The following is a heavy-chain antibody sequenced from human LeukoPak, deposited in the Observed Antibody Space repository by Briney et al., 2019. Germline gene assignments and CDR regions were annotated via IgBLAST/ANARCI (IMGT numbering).Heavy chain of an antibody. CDR2: SRHKGNNYAT. Sequence: GGSLRLSCAASGFTFSNAWMSWVRQAPGKGLEWVGRSRHKGNNYATQYAASVKDRFTISRDDSKNSLHLQMNSLKTEDTAVYFCVAMLRGVGHWGQGTLVTVSS. CDR3: VAMLRGVGH. V-gene: IGHV3-72*01. J-gene: IGHJ4*02. CDR1: GFTFSNAW. D-gene: IGHD3-10*01.